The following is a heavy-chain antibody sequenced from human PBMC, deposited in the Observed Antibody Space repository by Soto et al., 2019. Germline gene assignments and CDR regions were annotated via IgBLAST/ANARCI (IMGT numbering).Heavy chain of an antibody. CDR3: ARDARRSGGSCYVY. Sequence: GASVKVSCKASGYTFTSYAMHWVRQAPGRRLEWMGWINAGNGNTKYSQKFQGRVTITRDTSASTAYMELSSLRSEDTAVYYCARDARRSGGSCYVYWGQGTLVTVSS. V-gene: IGHV1-3*01. J-gene: IGHJ4*02. CDR1: GYTFTSYA. CDR2: INAGNGNT. D-gene: IGHD2-15*01.